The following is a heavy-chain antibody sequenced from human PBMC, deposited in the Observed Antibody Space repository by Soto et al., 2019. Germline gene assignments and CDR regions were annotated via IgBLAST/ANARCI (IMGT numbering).Heavy chain of an antibody. CDR3: AKVWLHFYYYGMDV. CDR1: GFTFSRYG. CDR2: ISYDGSNK. V-gene: IGHV3-30*18. D-gene: IGHD5-12*01. J-gene: IGHJ6*02. Sequence: QVQLVESGGGVVQPGRSLRLSCAASGFTFSRYGMHWVRQAPGKGLEWVAVISYDGSNKYYADSVKGRFTISRDNSKNTLYLQMNSLRAEDTAVYYCAKVWLHFYYYGMDVWGQGTTVTVSS.